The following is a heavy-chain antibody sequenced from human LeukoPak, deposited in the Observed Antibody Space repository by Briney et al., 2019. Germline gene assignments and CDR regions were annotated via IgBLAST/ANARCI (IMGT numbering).Heavy chain of an antibody. CDR2: IKQDGSEK. V-gene: IGHV3-7*01. J-gene: IGHJ4*02. CDR3: ARDSLPPKYVRGSYRDQIPIYYFDY. CDR1: GFTFSSYW. D-gene: IGHD3-16*02. Sequence: PGGSLRLSCAASGFTFSSYWMSWVRQAPGKGLEWVANIKQDGSEKYYVDSVKGRFPISRDNAKNSLYLQMKSLRAKETAVYKFARDSLPPKYVRGSYRDQIPIYYFDYWGQGTLVTVSS.